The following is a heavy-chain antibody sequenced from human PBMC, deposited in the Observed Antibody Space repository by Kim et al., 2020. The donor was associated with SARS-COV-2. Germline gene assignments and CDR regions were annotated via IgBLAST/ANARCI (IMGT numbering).Heavy chain of an antibody. CDR3: AKELAAVAGPVDY. CDR1: GFTFSRHA. D-gene: IGHD6-19*01. J-gene: IGHJ4*02. Sequence: GGSLRLSCAASGFTFSRHAMEWVRQASGKGLEWVAVISYDGSEKYYADSVKGRFTISRDNSKNTLYLQMNSLRAEDTAVYYCAKELAAVAGPVDYWGQGTLVTVSS. CDR2: ISYDGSEK. V-gene: IGHV3-30*18.